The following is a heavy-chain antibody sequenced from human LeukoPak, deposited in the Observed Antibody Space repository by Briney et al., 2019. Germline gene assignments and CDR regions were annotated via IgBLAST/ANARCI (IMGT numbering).Heavy chain of an antibody. D-gene: IGHD2-21*02. Sequence: GGSLRLSCAASGFTFSSYAMSWVRQAPGKGLEWVAVISYDGSNKYYADSVKGRFTISRDNSKNTLYLQMNSLRAEDTAVYYCARGHIVVVTAIPAAVDYWGQGTLVTVSS. CDR2: ISYDGSNK. CDR3: ARGHIVVVTAIPAAVDY. V-gene: IGHV3-30-3*01. CDR1: GFTFSSYA. J-gene: IGHJ4*02.